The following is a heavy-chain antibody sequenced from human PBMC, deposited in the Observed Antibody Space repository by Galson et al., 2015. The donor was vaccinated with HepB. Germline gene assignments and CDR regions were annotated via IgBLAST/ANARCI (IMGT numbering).Heavy chain of an antibody. D-gene: IGHD6-6*01. V-gene: IGHV1-69*06. Sequence: SVKVSCKASGGTFSSYAISWVRQAPGQGLEWMGGIIPIFGTANYAQKFQGRVTITADKSASTAYMELSSLRSEDTAVYYCARGFSGSIAVPYYYYGMDVWGQGTTVTVSS. J-gene: IGHJ6*02. CDR3: ARGFSGSIAVPYYYYGMDV. CDR2: IIPIFGTA. CDR1: GGTFSSYA.